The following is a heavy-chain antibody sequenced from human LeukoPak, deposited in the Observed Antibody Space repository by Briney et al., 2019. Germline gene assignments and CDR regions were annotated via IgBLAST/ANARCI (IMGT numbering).Heavy chain of an antibody. CDR2: ISYDGSNK. V-gene: IGHV3-30*18. CDR1: GFTFSSYG. J-gene: IGHJ4*02. Sequence: GGSLRLSCAASGFTFSSYGMHWVRQAPGKGLEWVAVISYDGSNKYYADSVKGRFTISRDNSKNTLYLQMNSLRAEDTAVYYCAKGAYDSSGYLGYWGQGTLVTASS. CDR3: AKGAYDSSGYLGY. D-gene: IGHD3-22*01.